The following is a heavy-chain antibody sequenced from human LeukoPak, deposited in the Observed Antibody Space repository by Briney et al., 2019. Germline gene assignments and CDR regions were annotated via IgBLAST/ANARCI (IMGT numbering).Heavy chain of an antibody. V-gene: IGHV3-23*01. CDR2: ISGGGGTT. J-gene: IGHJ4*02. CDR3: ARDYADYVGYFFFDY. D-gene: IGHD4-17*01. Sequence: GGSLRLSCAASGFTFNNYAMNWVRQAPGKGLEWVSSISGGGGTTYYADSAKGRFTISRDNSQNTLYLQMNSLRAEDMAVYYCARDYADYVGYFFFDYWGQGTLVTVSS. CDR1: GFTFNNYA.